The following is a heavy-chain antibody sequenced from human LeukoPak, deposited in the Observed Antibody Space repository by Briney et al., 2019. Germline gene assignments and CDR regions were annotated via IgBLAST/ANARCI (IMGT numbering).Heavy chain of an antibody. CDR1: GYTLTELS. D-gene: IGHD6-13*01. CDR3: ATGFGSSWSDAFDI. CDR2: FDPEDGET. Sequence: ASVKVSCKVSGYTLTELSMHWVRQAPGKGLEWMGGFDPEDGETTYAQKFQGRVTMTEDTSTDTAYMELSSLRSEDTAVYYCATGFGSSWSDAFDIWGQGTMVTVSS. V-gene: IGHV1-24*01. J-gene: IGHJ3*02.